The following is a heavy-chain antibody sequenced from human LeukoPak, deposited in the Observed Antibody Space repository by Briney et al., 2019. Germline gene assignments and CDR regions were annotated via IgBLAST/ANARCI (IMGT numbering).Heavy chain of an antibody. CDR3: ARGRNYYDSSDYYEGDAFDI. CDR2: INPSGRST. CDR1: GYTFTGYY. V-gene: IGHV1-46*01. J-gene: IGHJ3*02. Sequence: ASVKVSCKAFGYTFTGYYMHWVRQAPGQGLEWMGIINPSGRSTTYVQQFQGRVTMTRDMSTSTVYMELSSLRSEDTAVYYCARGRNYYDSSDYYEGDAFDIWGQGTVVTVSS. D-gene: IGHD3-22*01.